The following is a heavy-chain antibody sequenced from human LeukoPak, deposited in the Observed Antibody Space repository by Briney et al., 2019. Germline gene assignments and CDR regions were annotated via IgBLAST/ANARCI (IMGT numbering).Heavy chain of an antibody. D-gene: IGHD4-17*01. V-gene: IGHV1-2*02. CDR1: GYSFTGYY. Sequence: ASVKVSCKASGYSFTGYYIHWVRQGPGQGLEWMGWINPDGGVTKSAQKFQGRVTMTRDKSINTVYMELSGLTSDDTALYYCARGINSDYGDFPYNWFDPWGQGTLVTVSS. CDR3: ARGINSDYGDFPYNWFDP. CDR2: INPDGGVT. J-gene: IGHJ5*02.